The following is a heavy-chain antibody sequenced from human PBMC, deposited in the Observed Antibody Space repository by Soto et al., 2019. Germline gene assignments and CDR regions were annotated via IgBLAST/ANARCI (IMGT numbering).Heavy chain of an antibody. V-gene: IGHV3-33*01. CDR3: AREEQAVVVRAYDAFDI. CDR1: GFTFSSYG. Sequence: PGGSLRLSCAASGFTFSSYGMHWVRQAPGKGLEWVAVIWYDGSNKYYADSVKGRFTISRDNSKNTLYLQMNSLRAEDTAVYYCAREEQAVVVRAYDAFDIWGQGTMVTVSS. J-gene: IGHJ3*02. CDR2: IWYDGSNK. D-gene: IGHD6-19*01.